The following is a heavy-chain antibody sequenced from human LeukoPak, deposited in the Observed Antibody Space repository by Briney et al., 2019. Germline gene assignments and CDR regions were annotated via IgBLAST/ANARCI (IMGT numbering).Heavy chain of an antibody. CDR3: ARGRGSSWYVRVLGY. V-gene: IGHV1-8*01. J-gene: IGHJ4*02. CDR2: MSPNSGDT. Sequence: ASVKVSCKASGYTFTSYDFNWVRQATGQRPEWMGWMSPNSGDTGYAQKFQDRVTMTRNTSISTAYMELSSLRSEDTAVYYCARGRGSSWYVRVLGYWGQGTLVTVSS. D-gene: IGHD6-13*01. CDR1: GYTFTSYD.